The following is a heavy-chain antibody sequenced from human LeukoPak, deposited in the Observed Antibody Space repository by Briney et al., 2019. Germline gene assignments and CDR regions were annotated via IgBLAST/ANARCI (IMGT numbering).Heavy chain of an antibody. D-gene: IGHD6-19*01. CDR1: GFTVSSNY. CDR2: IYSGGST. J-gene: IGHJ4*02. V-gene: IGHV3-53*01. Sequence: GGSLRLSCAASGFTVSSNYMSWVRQAPGKGLEWVSVIYSGGSTYYADSVKGRFTISRDNSKNTLYLQMNSLRAEDTAVYYCAKGSIAVAGTMGYWGQGTLVTVSS. CDR3: AKGSIAVAGTMGY.